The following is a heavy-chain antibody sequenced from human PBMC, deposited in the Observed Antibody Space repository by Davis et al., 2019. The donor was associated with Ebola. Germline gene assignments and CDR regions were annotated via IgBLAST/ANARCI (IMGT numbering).Heavy chain of an antibody. CDR1: GYTFNSYN. Sequence: AASVKVSCKASGYTFNSYNMNWVRQAPGQGLEWMGWINPHNGNTNYAQNVQGRVTMTTDTSTSTAYMELSSLRSEDTAVYYCARDPALGYSYGIDYWGQGTLVTVSS. J-gene: IGHJ4*02. V-gene: IGHV1-18*01. CDR2: INPHNGNT. D-gene: IGHD5-18*01. CDR3: ARDPALGYSYGIDY.